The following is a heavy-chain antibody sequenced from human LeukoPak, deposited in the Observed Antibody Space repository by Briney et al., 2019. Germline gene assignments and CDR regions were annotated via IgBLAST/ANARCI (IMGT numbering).Heavy chain of an antibody. D-gene: IGHD4-17*01. CDR2: ISAYNGNT. CDR1: GYTFTSYG. Sequence: GASVKVSCKASGYTFTSYGISWVRQAPGRGFEWMGWISAYNGNTNYAQNLQGRVTMTTDTSTSTAYMELRSLRSDDTAVYYCARIYGDYEPKDYYYYYYMDVWAKGPRSPSP. CDR3: ARIYGDYEPKDYYYYYYMDV. J-gene: IGHJ6*03. V-gene: IGHV1-18*01.